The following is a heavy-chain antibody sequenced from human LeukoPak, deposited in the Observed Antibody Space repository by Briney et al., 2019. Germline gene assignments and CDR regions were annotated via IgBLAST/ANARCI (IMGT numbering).Heavy chain of an antibody. D-gene: IGHD1-26*01. J-gene: IGHJ4*02. CDR1: RFTFSSYA. CDR2: ISGSGGST. Sequence: GGSLRLSCAASRFTFSSYAMSWVRQAPGKGLEWVSAISGSGGSTYYADPVKGRFTISRDNSKNTLYLQMNSLRAEDTAVYYCAKDSGSYRHYFDYWGQGTLVTVSS. CDR3: AKDSGSYRHYFDY. V-gene: IGHV3-23*01.